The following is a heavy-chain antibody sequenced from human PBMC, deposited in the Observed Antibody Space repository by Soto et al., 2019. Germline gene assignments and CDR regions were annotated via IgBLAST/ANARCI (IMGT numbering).Heavy chain of an antibody. CDR2: IWNEGSNK. J-gene: IGHJ5*02. V-gene: IGHV3-33*01. CDR1: GFTFSSKG. Sequence: QVQLVESGGGGAHPGGSLGLPWPGPGFTFSSKGLHGVRQAPGRGWGGVAVIWNEGSNKYYADSVKGRFTISRDNSKNTLYLQMNSLRAEDTAVYYCARDLTPLRLGELSSAWGQGTLVTVSS. CDR3: ARDLTPLRLGELSSA. D-gene: IGHD3-16*02.